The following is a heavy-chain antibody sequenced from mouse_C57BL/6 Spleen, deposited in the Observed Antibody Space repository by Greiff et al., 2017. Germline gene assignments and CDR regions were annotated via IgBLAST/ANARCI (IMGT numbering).Heavy chain of an antibody. V-gene: IGHV1-26*01. CDR2: INPNNGGT. CDR3: ARGDSYYFDY. Sequence: EVQLQQSGPELVKPGASVKISCKASGYTFTDYYMNWVKQSHGKSLEWIGDINPNNGGTSYNQKFKGKATLTVDKSSSTAYMELRSLTSEDSAFYYCARGDSYYFDYWGQGTTLTVSS. D-gene: IGHD3-3*01. J-gene: IGHJ2*01. CDR1: GYTFTDYY.